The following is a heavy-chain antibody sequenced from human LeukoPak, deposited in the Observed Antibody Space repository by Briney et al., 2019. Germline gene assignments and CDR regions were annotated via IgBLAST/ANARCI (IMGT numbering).Heavy chain of an antibody. D-gene: IGHD3-10*01. CDR1: GFTFSSYS. CDR2: IRSSSSYI. CDR3: ARDHMVRGVIITGYYGMDV. V-gene: IGHV3-21*01. J-gene: IGHJ6*02. Sequence: GGSLRLSCAASGFTFSSYSMNWVRQAPGKGLEWVSSIRSSSSYIYYADSVKGRFTISRDNAKNSLYLQMNSLRAEDTAVYYCARDHMVRGVIITGYYGMDVWGQGTTVTVSS.